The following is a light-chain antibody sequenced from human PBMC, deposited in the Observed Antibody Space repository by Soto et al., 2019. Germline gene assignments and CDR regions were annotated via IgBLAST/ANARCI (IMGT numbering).Light chain of an antibody. Sequence: QSVLTQPPSVSGTPGQRVTISCIGSRSNIGAAFDVHWYRQLPGTSPKLLIYGNTNRPSGVPDRFSGSKSGASASLAISGLQSEDEADYYCAAWDDSLNGPVFGGGTKVTVL. CDR1: RSNIGAAFD. J-gene: IGLJ2*01. CDR3: AAWDDSLNGPV. V-gene: IGLV1-40*01. CDR2: GNT.